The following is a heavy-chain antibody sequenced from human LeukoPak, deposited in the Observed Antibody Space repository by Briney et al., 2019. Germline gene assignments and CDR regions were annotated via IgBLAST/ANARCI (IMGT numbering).Heavy chain of an antibody. Sequence: ASVKVSCKASVGTFSSYAISWVRQAPGQGREWRGGIIPIFGTANYAQKFQGRVTITADKSTSTASMELSRLRSEDTAVYYCARNRGVRFLEWLSSNWFDPWGQGTLVTVSS. CDR1: VGTFSSYA. CDR2: IIPIFGTA. D-gene: IGHD3-3*01. CDR3: ARNRGVRFLEWLSSNWFDP. V-gene: IGHV1-69*06. J-gene: IGHJ5*02.